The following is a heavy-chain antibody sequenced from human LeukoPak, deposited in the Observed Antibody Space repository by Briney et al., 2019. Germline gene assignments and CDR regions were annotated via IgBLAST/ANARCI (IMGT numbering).Heavy chain of an antibody. V-gene: IGHV4-39*01. CDR1: GGSISSSGYY. J-gene: IGHJ5*02. CDR3: ARLAYDTYYDFWTGQNWFDP. D-gene: IGHD3-3*01. CDR2: IYYSGST. Sequence: SETLSLTCTVSGGSISSSGYYWGWIRQPPGKGLEWIGSIYYSGSTYYNPSLKSRVTISVDTSKNQFSLKLSSVTAADTAVYYCARLAYDTYYDFWTGQNWFDPWGQGTLVTVSS.